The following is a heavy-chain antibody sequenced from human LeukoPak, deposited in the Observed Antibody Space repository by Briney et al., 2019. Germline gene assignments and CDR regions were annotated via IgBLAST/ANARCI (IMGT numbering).Heavy chain of an antibody. J-gene: IGHJ4*02. Sequence: GRSLRLSCAASGFTFSSYAMHGVRQAPDKGLEWVAVISYDGSNKYYADSVKGRFTISRDNSKNTLYPQMNSLRAEDTAVYYCARGVRYFDWSTVGYWGQGTLVTVSS. V-gene: IGHV3-30*01. CDR1: GFTFSSYA. CDR2: ISYDGSNK. CDR3: ARGVRYFDWSTVGY. D-gene: IGHD3-9*01.